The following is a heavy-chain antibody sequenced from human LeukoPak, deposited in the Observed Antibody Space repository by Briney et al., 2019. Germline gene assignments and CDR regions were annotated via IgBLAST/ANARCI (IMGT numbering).Heavy chain of an antibody. CDR3: VKSTPRGYSGYEFDY. V-gene: IGHV3-9*01. CDR2: ISWDTDNI. Sequence: PGRSLRLSCAASGFTFNDHAMHWVRQAPGKGLEWVSGISWDTDNIGYADSVKGRFTLSRDNAKNSLYLQMNSLRTEDTALYYCVKSTPRGYSGYEFDYWGPGTLVTVSS. CDR1: GFTFNDHA. D-gene: IGHD5-12*01. J-gene: IGHJ4*02.